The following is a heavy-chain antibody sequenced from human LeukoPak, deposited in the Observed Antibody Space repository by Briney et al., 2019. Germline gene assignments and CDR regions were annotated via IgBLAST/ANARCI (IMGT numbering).Heavy chain of an antibody. D-gene: IGHD2-15*01. CDR3: AKGDCGGTCLLIDN. Sequence: GSLRLSCAASGFTFSSFAMSWVRQAPGKGLEWVSAISGSGATTYYADSVRGRFTVSRYNSKNTLYLQMNSLRAEDTAVYFCAKGDCGGTCLLIDNWGQGTLVTVSS. CDR2: ISGSGATT. J-gene: IGHJ4*02. V-gene: IGHV3-23*01. CDR1: GFTFSSFA.